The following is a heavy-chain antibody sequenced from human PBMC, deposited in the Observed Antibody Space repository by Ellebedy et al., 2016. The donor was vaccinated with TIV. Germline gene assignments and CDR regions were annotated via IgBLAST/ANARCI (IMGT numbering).Heavy chain of an antibody. CDR2: ISGGGGTS. V-gene: IGHV3-48*03. CDR1: GFTFSDYA. CDR3: ARGAWGGGNSFFDY. D-gene: IGHD4-23*01. J-gene: IGHJ4*02. Sequence: GESLKISCAASGFTFSDYAMNWVRQAPGKGPEWLSYISGGGGTSFYADAVKGRFTASRDNGRNSLHLQMDSLRGEDAAVYFCARGAWGGGNSFFDYWGQGALVTVAS.